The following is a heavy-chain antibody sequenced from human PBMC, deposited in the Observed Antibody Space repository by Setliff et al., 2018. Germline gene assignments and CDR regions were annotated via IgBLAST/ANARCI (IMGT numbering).Heavy chain of an antibody. Sequence: SETLSLTCTVSGGSISSGTYYWSWIRQPAGKGLEWIGRLHTSGSIDYNPSLQSRLTLSVDMSANQFSLTLKSVTAADTAVYFCARRGSGSYYDGADFLSFDFWGQGAPVTVSS. V-gene: IGHV4-61*02. CDR3: ARRGSGSYYDGADFLSFDF. CDR1: GGSISSGTYY. CDR2: LHTSGSI. D-gene: IGHD3-22*01. J-gene: IGHJ4*02.